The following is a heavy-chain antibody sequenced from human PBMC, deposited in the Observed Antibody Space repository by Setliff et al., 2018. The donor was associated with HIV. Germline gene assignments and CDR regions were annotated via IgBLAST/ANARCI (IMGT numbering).Heavy chain of an antibody. J-gene: IGHJ5*02. CDR3: VRRGGAAAGGPHNWFDP. CDR1: GFTFSSYW. V-gene: IGHV3-74*01. D-gene: IGHD6-13*01. CDR2: IGPDGSTT. Sequence: LRLSCAASGFTFSSYWVYWVRQAPGKGLVWVSRIGPDGSTTTYADSVKGRFIVSRDNSKNTLYLEMNSLKIEDTAVYYCVRRGGAAAGGPHNWFDPWGQGTLVTVSS.